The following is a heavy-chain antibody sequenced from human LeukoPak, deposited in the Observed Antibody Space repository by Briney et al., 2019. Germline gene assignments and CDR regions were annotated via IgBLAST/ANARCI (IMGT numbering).Heavy chain of an antibody. CDR3: ARALPGCGSTNCYGLDY. Sequence: GASVNVSCKASGYSFTTYAINWVRQAPGQGLEWMGWINTNTGNPTYAQGFTGRFVFSLDTSVTTTYLQISSLKAEDTAVYYCARALPGCGSTNCYGLDYWGQGTLVTVSS. J-gene: IGHJ4*02. CDR2: INTNTGNP. D-gene: IGHD2-2*01. V-gene: IGHV7-4-1*02. CDR1: GYSFTTYA.